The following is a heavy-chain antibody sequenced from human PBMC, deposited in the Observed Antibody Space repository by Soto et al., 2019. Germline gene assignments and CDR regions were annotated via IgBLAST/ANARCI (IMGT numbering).Heavy chain of an antibody. CDR2: ISYDGNNK. D-gene: IGHD2-21*02. V-gene: IGHV3-30-3*01. J-gene: IGHJ6*02. CDR1: GFTFSNYA. CDR3: ASAGCDGAACVTLVGLRYGMGV. Sequence: QVQLVESGGGVVQPGRSLRLSCAASGFTFSNYAMYWVRQAPGKGLEWVAVISYDGNNKYYADSVQGRITISRDNSKNTLYQQMNSLRAEATAVYYRASAGCDGAACVTLVGLRYGMGVRGQRTTVTVSS.